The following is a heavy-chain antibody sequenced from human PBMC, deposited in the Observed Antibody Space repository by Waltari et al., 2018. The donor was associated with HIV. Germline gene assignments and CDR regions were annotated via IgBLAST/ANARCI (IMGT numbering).Heavy chain of an antibody. CDR1: GFTFSSYW. D-gene: IGHD6-13*01. J-gene: IGHJ4*02. V-gene: IGHV3-7*01. CDR3: ARRGGRSSPLGY. CDR2: IKQDGSEI. Sequence: EVQLVESGGGLVQPGGSLRLSCAASGFTFSSYWMNWVSQAPGKGLEWVANIKQDGSEIYYVDSLKGRFTISRDNAKNSLYLQMNSLRAEDTAVYFCARRGGRSSPLGYWGQGTLVTVSS.